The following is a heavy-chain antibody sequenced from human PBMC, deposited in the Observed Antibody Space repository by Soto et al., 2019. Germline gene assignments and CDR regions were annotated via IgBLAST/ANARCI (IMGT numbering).Heavy chain of an antibody. Sequence: GGSLRLSCAASGFTFSSYGMHWVRQAPGKGLEWVAVIWYDGSNKYYADSVQGRFTISRDNSTNTLYLQMNSLGAEDTAVYYCARQYSYGFRLDYWGQGTLVTVSS. J-gene: IGHJ4*02. CDR3: ARQYSYGFRLDY. D-gene: IGHD5-18*01. V-gene: IGHV3-33*01. CDR2: IWYDGSNK. CDR1: GFTFSSYG.